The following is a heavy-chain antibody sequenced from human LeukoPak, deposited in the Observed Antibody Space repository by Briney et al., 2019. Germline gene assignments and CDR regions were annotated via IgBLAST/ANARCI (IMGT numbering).Heavy chain of an antibody. CDR3: ASGYGYFQH. D-gene: IGHD3-10*01. CDR2: INHSGST. CDR1: GGSFTGYY. V-gene: IGHV4-34*01. Sequence: PSETLSLTCAVYGGSFTGYYWSWIRQPPGKGLEWIGEINHSGSTNYNPSLKSRVTISVDTSKNQFSLKLSSVTAADTAVYYCASGYGYFQHWGQGTLVTVSS. J-gene: IGHJ1*01.